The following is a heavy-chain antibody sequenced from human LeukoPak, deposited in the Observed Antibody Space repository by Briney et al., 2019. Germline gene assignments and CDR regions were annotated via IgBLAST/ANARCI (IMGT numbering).Heavy chain of an antibody. J-gene: IGHJ4*02. CDR2: IYYSGST. CDR3: ARDSDSSFDY. Sequence: SETLSLTCTVSGGSISSGGYYWSWIRQHPGEGLEWIGYIYYSGSTYYNPSLKSRVTISVDTSKNQFSLKLSSVTAADTAVYYCARDSDSSFDYWGQGTLVTVSS. D-gene: IGHD2-15*01. CDR1: GGSISSGGYY. V-gene: IGHV4-31*03.